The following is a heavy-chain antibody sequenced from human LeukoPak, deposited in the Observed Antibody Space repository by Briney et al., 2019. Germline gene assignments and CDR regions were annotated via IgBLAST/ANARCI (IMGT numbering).Heavy chain of an antibody. D-gene: IGHD3-22*01. CDR1: GFTFSDYY. J-gene: IGHJ3*02. V-gene: IGHV3-11*05. CDR2: ISSSNTYT. Sequence: PGGSLRLSCAASGFTFSDYYMSWIRQAPGKGLEWVSYISSSNTYTNYAGSVKGRFTISRDDAKNSLYLQMNSLRAEDTAVYYCARDYYDSSGQLHAGAHAFDIWGQGTMVTVSS. CDR3: ARDYYDSSGQLHAGAHAFDI.